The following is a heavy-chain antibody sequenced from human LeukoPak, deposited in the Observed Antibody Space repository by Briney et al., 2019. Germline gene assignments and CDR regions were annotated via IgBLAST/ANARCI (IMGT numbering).Heavy chain of an antibody. Sequence: SQTLSLTCVVSQYSIGSGYYWGWIRQPPGKGLEWIGSTHHSGSTYYNPSLKSRVTISLGTTKNQFSLKLRSVTAADTAIYYCAGGIVGVHAYWGQGTLVTVSS. CDR2: THHSGST. D-gene: IGHD1-26*01. CDR3: AGGIVGVHAY. V-gene: IGHV4-38-2*01. CDR1: QYSIGSGYY. J-gene: IGHJ4*01.